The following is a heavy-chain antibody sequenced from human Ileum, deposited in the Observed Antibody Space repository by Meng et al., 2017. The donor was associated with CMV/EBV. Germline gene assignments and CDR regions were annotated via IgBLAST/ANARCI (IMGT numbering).Heavy chain of an antibody. CDR2: VSPGGI. CDR3: ARAAARGVPVDY. D-gene: IGHD3-10*01. Sequence: QVHVQESGPGLVKPSETLSLTCSVSGVSISNYYWTWIRQPAGKGLEFIGRVSPGGIEYNPSLMSRVTMSLDTSRNQLSLNLNSVTAADTAVYYCARAAARGVPVDYWGQGILVTVSS. V-gene: IGHV4-4*07. CDR1: GVSISNYY. J-gene: IGHJ4*02.